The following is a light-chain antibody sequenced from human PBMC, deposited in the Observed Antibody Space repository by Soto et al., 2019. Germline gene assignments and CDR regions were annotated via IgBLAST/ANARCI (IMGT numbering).Light chain of an antibody. CDR2: EVN. CDR1: SSDVGGYNY. Sequence: QSLLTQPPSASGTPGQSVAISCTGTSSDVGGYNYVSWYQQNPGKAPKLMFYEVNKRPSAVTDRVSGSKTGNTASLTVSALQAEDEADYNCSTYADSSNVFGTGTKVTVL. CDR3: STYADSSNV. J-gene: IGLJ1*01. V-gene: IGLV2-8*01.